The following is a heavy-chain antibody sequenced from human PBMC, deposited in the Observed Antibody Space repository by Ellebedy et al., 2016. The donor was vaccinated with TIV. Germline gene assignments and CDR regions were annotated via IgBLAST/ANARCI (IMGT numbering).Heavy chain of an antibody. CDR2: IIPIFGTA. CDR3: AIGLTSYYYGMDV. J-gene: IGHJ6*02. Sequence: SVKVSXXASGYTFTGYYMHWVRQAPGQGLEWMGGIIPIFGTANYAQKFQGRVTITADESTSTAYMELSSLRSEDTAVYYCAIGLTSYYYGMDVWGQGTTVTVSS. D-gene: IGHD1-14*01. V-gene: IGHV1-69*13. CDR1: GYTFTGYY.